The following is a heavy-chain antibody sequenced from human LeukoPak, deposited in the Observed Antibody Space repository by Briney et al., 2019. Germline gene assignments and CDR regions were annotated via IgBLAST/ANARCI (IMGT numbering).Heavy chain of an antibody. CDR2: IYPGDSDT. CDR3: ARHASYYYDSSGYPY. CDR1: GNSFTSYW. V-gene: IGHV5-51*01. J-gene: IGHJ4*02. Sequence: GESLKISCKDSGNSFTSYWIGWVRQMPGKGLEWMGIIYPGDSDTRYSPSFQGQVTISADKSISTAYLQWSSLRASDTAMYYCARHASYYYDSSGYPYWGQGTLVTVSS. D-gene: IGHD3-22*01.